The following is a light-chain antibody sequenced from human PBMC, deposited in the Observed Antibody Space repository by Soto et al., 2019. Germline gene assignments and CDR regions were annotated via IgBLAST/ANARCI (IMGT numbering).Light chain of an antibody. J-gene: IGKJ1*01. CDR2: GAS. Sequence: EIVLTQSPGTLSLSPGERATLSCRASQSVSSSYLAWYQQKPCQAPRLLIYGASSRATGIPDRFSGSGSGTDFTLTISRLEPEDVAVYYCQQYGSSPPWTFGQGTKVEIK. CDR3: QQYGSSPPWT. V-gene: IGKV3-20*01. CDR1: QSVSSSY.